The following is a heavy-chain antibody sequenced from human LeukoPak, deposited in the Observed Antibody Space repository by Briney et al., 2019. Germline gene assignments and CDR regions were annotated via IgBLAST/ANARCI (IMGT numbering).Heavy chain of an antibody. J-gene: IGHJ6*03. Sequence: ASVKVSCKASGYTFTSYDINWVRQATGQGLEWMGWMNPNSGNTGYAQKFQGRVTTTRNTSISTAYMELSSLRSEDTAVYYCARRHQTTDYYYYYMDVWGKGTTVTVSS. CDR2: MNPNSGNT. CDR3: ARRHQTTDYYYYYMDV. D-gene: IGHD4-11*01. CDR1: GYTFTSYD. V-gene: IGHV1-8*01.